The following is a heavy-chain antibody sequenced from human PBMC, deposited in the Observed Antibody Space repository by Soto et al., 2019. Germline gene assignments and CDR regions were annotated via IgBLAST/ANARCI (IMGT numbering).Heavy chain of an antibody. CDR3: ARSAATTVTYNWFDP. CDR1: GYSFTSYW. V-gene: IGHV5-51*01. D-gene: IGHD4-4*01. J-gene: IGHJ5*02. Sequence: GESLKISCKGSGYSFTSYWIGWVRQMPGKGLEWMGIIYPGDSDTRYSPSFQGQVTISADKSISTAYLQWSSLKASDTAMYYCARSAATTVTYNWFDPWGQGTLVTVSS. CDR2: IYPGDSDT.